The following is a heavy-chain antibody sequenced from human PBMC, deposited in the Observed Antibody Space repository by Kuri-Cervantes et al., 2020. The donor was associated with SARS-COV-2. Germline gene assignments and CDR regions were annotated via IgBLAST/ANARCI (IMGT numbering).Heavy chain of an antibody. CDR1: GFTFRSYW. CDR3: ARDRTGYYGSGSRRDY. V-gene: IGHV3-64*01. CDR2: ISSNGGST. Sequence: LSLTCAASGFTFRSYWMSWVRQAPGKGLEYVSAISSNGGSTYYANSVKGRFTISRDNSENTLYLQMGSLRAEDMAVYYCARDRTGYYGSGSRRDYWGQGTLVTVSS. D-gene: IGHD3-10*01. J-gene: IGHJ4*02.